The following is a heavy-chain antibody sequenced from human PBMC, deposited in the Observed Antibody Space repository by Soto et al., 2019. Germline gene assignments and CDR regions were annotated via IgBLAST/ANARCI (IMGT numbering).Heavy chain of an antibody. CDR1: GYTFTSYG. J-gene: IGHJ5*02. D-gene: IGHD2-15*01. CDR2: ISAYNGNT. Sequence: ASVKVSFKASGYTFTSYGISWVRQAPGQGLEWMGWISAYNGNTNYAQKLQGRVTMTTDTSTSTAYMELRSLRSDDTAVYYCARDLDGDCSGGSCPWGQGTLVTVSS. V-gene: IGHV1-18*01. CDR3: ARDLDGDCSGGSCP.